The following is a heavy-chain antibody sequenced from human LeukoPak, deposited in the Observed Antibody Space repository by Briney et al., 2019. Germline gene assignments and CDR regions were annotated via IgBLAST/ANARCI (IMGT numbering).Heavy chain of an antibody. CDR1: GYSFTDYY. D-gene: IGHD6-19*01. V-gene: IGHV1-2*02. J-gene: IGHJ1*01. CDR2: VNPNSRGT. Sequence: ASVKVSCKASGYSFTDYYMHWVRQAPGQGLEWMGWVNPNSRGTNYAQKFQGRVTMTRDTSISTAYMEVSRLRSDDTAVYYCGRGAVAEQSEYFQYWGQGTLVTVSS. CDR3: GRGAVAEQSEYFQY.